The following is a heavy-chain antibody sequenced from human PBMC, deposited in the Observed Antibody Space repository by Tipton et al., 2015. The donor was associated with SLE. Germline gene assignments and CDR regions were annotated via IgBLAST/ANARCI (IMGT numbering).Heavy chain of an antibody. D-gene: IGHD3-10*01. CDR3: TRGLRFTMVQGVEY. Sequence: QLVQSGPEVKKTGSSVKVSCKASGGTFSSYAISWVRQAPGQGLEWMGGIIPIFGTANYAQKFQGRVTMTRNTSTTTAYMELSSLTSEGTAVYYCTRGLRFTMVQGVEYWGQGALVTVSS. V-gene: IGHV1-69*06. J-gene: IGHJ4*02. CDR2: IIPIFGTA. CDR1: GGTFSSYA.